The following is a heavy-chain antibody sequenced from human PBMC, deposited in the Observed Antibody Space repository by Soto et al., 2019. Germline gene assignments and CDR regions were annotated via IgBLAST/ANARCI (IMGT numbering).Heavy chain of an antibody. Sequence: GGSLRLSCAASGFTFSSHAMSWVRQAPGKGLEWVSGISGSGGSTHYANSVRGRFTISRDNSKNTLYLQMNSLRGEDTAVYYCAMQSDMIAVVINTFLDYWGQGTLVTVSS. D-gene: IGHD3-22*01. CDR1: GFTFSSHA. CDR2: ISGSGGST. CDR3: AMQSDMIAVVINTFLDY. J-gene: IGHJ4*02. V-gene: IGHV3-23*01.